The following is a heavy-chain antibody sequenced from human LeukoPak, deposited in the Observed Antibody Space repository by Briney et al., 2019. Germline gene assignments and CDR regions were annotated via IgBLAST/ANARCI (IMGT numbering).Heavy chain of an antibody. J-gene: IGHJ4*02. D-gene: IGHD6-6*01. CDR1: GFTFSSYA. CDR2: ISGSGGST. V-gene: IGHV3-23*01. CDR3: AKDLREYSSSSDYFGY. Sequence: PGGSLRLSCAASGFTFSSYAMSWVRQAPGKGLEWVSAISGSGGSTYYADSVKGRFTISRDNSKNTLYLQMYSLRAEDTAVYYCAKDLREYSSSSDYFGYWGQGTLVTVSS.